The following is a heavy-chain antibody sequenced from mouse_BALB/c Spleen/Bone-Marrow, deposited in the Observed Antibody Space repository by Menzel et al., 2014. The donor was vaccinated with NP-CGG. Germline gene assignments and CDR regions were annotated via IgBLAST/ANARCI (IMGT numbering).Heavy chain of an antibody. V-gene: IGHV1-5*01. Sequence: VQLKQSGTILARPGASVKLSCKASGYTFTSYWMHWVKQRPGQGLEWIGAPYPGSGDTNYNQKFKAKAKLTAVTSTSTAHMERSSQTKEDSAVYYSTRRGITTGGFDYSGPDTTLTVSS. CDR2: PYPGSGDT. CDR1: GYTFTSYW. J-gene: IGHJ2*01. CDR3: TRRGITTGGFDY. D-gene: IGHD2-4*01.